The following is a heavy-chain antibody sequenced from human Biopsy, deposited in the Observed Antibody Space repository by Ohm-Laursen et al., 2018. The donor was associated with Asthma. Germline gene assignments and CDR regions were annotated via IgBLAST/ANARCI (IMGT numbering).Heavy chain of an antibody. J-gene: IGHJ6*02. CDR3: ARGYSGSDRIVYYYSGLEV. V-gene: IGHV1-69*01. Sequence: KISCKASGDSFSNYAISWVRQAPGQGLEWMGGLIPVLGTPDHAQMFEGRVTITADESTSTAYMELSSLSSEDTAVYYCARGYSGSDRIVYYYSGLEVWGQGTTVTVSS. CDR1: GDSFSNYA. CDR2: LIPVLGTP. D-gene: IGHD5-12*01.